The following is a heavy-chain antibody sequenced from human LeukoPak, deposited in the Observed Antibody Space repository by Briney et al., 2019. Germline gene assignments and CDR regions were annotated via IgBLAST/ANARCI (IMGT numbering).Heavy chain of an antibody. CDR3: ARDGPVK. CDR1: GYSISSGHY. Sequence: SETLSLTCIVSGYSISSGHYWGWIRQPPGKGLEWIGSIHYSGPTYYNPSLKSRVTISIDTSKSQFSLKLTSVTAADTAVYYCARDGPVKWGQGTLVTVSS. CDR2: IHYSGPT. J-gene: IGHJ4*02. V-gene: IGHV4-38-2*02. D-gene: IGHD3-22*01.